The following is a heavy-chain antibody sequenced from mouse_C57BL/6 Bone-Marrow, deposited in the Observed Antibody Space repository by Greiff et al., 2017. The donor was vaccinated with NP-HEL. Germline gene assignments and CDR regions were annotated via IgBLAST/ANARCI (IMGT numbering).Heavy chain of an antibody. CDR2: IDPSDSYT. CDR3: ARWSRSSYGYFDV. D-gene: IGHD1-1*01. Sequence: QVQLKQPGAELVRPGTSVKLSCKASGYTFTSYWMHWVKQRPGQGLEWIGVIDPSDSYTNYNQKFKGKATLTVDTSSSTAYMQLSSLTSEDSAVYYCARWSRSSYGYFDVWGTGTTVTVSS. V-gene: IGHV1-59*01. J-gene: IGHJ1*03. CDR1: GYTFTSYW.